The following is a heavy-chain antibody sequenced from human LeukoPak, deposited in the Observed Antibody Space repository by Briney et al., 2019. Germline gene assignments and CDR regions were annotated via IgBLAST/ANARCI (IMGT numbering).Heavy chain of an antibody. Sequence: SVKVSCKASGGTFSSYAISWVRQAPGQGLEWMGGIIPIFGTANYAQKFQGRVTITADESTSTAYMELSSLRSEDTAVYYCASRSYCSSTRCSQIDYWGQGTLVTVSS. J-gene: IGHJ4*02. CDR1: GGTFSSYA. D-gene: IGHD2-2*01. V-gene: IGHV1-69*13. CDR2: IIPIFGTA. CDR3: ASRSYCSSTRCSQIDY.